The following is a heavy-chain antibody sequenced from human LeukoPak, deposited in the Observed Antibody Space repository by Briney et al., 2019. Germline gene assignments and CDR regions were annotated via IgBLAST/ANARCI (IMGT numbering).Heavy chain of an antibody. J-gene: IGHJ4*02. Sequence: ASVKVSCKVSGYTLTELSMHWVRQAPGKGLEWMGGFDPEDGETIYAQKFQGRVTMTEDTSTDTAYMELSSLRSEDTAVYYCATSWVSYRGADWYFDYWGQGTLVTVS. CDR3: ATSWVSYRGADWYFDY. CDR2: FDPEDGET. V-gene: IGHV1-24*01. D-gene: IGHD2-21*01. CDR1: GYTLTELS.